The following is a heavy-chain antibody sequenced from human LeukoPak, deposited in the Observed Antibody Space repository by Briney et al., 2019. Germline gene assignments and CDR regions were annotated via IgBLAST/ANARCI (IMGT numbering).Heavy chain of an antibody. D-gene: IGHD2-2*01. J-gene: IGHJ3*02. Sequence: SETLSLTCTVSGGSVSRGSSHWSWMRQSPGKGLEWIGYIYYTGGTSYNPSLKSRVTISLDTSKNQFSLKLSSVTAADTAVYYCARLGSTFDIWGQGTMVTVSS. CDR2: IYYTGGT. CDR1: GGSVSRGSSH. CDR3: ARLGSTFDI. V-gene: IGHV4-61*01.